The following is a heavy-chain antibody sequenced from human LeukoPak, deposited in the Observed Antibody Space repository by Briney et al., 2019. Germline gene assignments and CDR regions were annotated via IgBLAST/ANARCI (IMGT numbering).Heavy chain of an antibody. CDR2: IYPGDSDT. CDR1: GYSFSTYW. V-gene: IGHV5-51*01. Sequence: GESLKISCKGSGYSFSTYWIGWVRQMPGKGLEWMGIIYPGDSDTRYSPSFQGQVTISVDKSISTAYLQWSSLNASDTAMYYCARHVPYSGSYYFDYWGQGTLVTVSS. J-gene: IGHJ4*02. CDR3: ARHVPYSGSYYFDY. D-gene: IGHD1-26*01.